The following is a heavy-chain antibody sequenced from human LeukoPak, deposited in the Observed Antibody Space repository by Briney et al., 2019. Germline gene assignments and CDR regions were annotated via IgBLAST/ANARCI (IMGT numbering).Heavy chain of an antibody. CDR3: AKTYCSTTRCLSWGNDY. CDR2: ISGSGTNT. Sequence: HPGGSLRLSCAASGFTFSIYAMSWVRQAPGKGLEWVSSISGSGTNTYYADSVKGRFTISRGTSRNTLCLQMNGLRAEDTAIYYCAKTYCSTTRCLSWGNDYWGQGTLVTVSS. J-gene: IGHJ4*02. D-gene: IGHD2-2*01. V-gene: IGHV3-23*01. CDR1: GFTFSIYA.